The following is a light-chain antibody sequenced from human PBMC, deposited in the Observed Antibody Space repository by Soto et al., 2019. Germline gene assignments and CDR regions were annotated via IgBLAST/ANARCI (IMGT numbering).Light chain of an antibody. CDR2: DNN. CDR3: GTWDSSLSAGV. Sequence: QAVVTQPPSVSAAPGQKVTISCSGSSSNIGNNYVSWYQQLPGTAPKLLIYDNNKRPSGIPDRFSGSKSGTSATLGITGLQNGDEDDYYCGTWDSSLSAGVFGTGTKLTVL. CDR1: SSNIGNNY. V-gene: IGLV1-51*01. J-gene: IGLJ1*01.